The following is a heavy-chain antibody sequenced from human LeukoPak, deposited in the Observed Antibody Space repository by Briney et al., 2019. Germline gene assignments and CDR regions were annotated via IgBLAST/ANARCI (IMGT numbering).Heavy chain of an antibody. J-gene: IGHJ6*02. CDR3: ARGRIAKIVVVHSFHYGMDV. CDR2: INDYAGNT. V-gene: IGHV4-34*01. D-gene: IGHD3-22*01. Sequence: SETLSLTCDVFGGSFTYYFWTWIRQSPGKGLEWIGEINDYAGNTNYNPSLNSRVSISLEKSKNQFSLELSSVPAADTAVYYCARGRIAKIVVVHSFHYGMDVWGQGTTVTVSS. CDR1: GGSFTYYF.